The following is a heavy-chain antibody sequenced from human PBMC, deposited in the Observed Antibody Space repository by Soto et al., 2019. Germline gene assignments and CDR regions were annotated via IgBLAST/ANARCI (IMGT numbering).Heavy chain of an antibody. CDR1: RFTFSTCA. D-gene: IGHD3-9*01. CDR3: VKGDSRYYFDY. Sequence: GGSLRLSCAASRFTFSTCAMYWVRQAPGKGLEWVSAISAGGGDTYYADSVKGRFTISRDNSKNTLYLQMNSLGAEDTAVYFCVKGDSRYYFDYWGQGTLVTVSS. V-gene: IGHV3-23*01. CDR2: ISAGGGDT. J-gene: IGHJ4*02.